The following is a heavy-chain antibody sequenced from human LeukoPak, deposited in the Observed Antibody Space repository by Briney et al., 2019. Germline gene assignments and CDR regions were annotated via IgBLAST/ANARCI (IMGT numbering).Heavy chain of an antibody. CDR2: INTDGSST. CDR1: GFTFSNAW. D-gene: IGHD3-22*01. Sequence: PGGSLRVSCAASGFTFSNAWMSWVRQAPGKGLVWVSRINTDGSSTSYADSVKGRFTISRDNAKNTLYLQMNSLRAEDTAVYYCARGTYYYDSSGRREAFDIWGQGTMVTVSS. J-gene: IGHJ3*02. V-gene: IGHV3-74*01. CDR3: ARGTYYYDSSGRREAFDI.